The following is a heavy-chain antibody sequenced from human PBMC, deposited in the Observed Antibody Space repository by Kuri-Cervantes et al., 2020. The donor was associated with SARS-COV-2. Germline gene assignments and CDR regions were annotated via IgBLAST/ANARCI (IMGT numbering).Heavy chain of an antibody. Sequence: ASVKVSCKASGYTFTGYYMHWVRQAPGQGLEWMGWINPNSGGTNYAQKLQGRVTMTRDTSISTAYMELSRLRSDDTAVYYCASFHTAMGPNYNYYGSGSQDFDYWGQGTLVTVSS. J-gene: IGHJ4*02. V-gene: IGHV1-2*02. CDR1: GYTFTGYY. D-gene: IGHD3-10*01. CDR3: ASFHTAMGPNYNYYGSGSQDFDY. CDR2: INPNSGGT.